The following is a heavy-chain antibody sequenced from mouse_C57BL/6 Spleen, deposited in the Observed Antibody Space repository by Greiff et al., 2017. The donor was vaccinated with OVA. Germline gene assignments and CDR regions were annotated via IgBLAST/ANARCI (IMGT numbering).Heavy chain of an antibody. V-gene: IGHV2-2*01. CDR3: ARTYDGEAMDY. CDR2: IWSGGST. D-gene: IGHD1-1*01. Sequence: QVQLQQSGPGLVQPSQSLSITCTVSGFSFTSYGVHWVRQSPGKGLEWLGVIWSGGSTDYNAAFMYRLSISKDNTKTQVFFKMNSLQADDTAIYYCARTYDGEAMDYWGQGTSVTVSS. J-gene: IGHJ4*01. CDR1: GFSFTSYG.